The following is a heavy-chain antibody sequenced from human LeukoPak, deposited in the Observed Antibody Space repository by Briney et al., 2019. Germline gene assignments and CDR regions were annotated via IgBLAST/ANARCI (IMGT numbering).Heavy chain of an antibody. CDR3: ARLQWEFHRIVGALDV. D-gene: IGHD1-26*01. Sequence: PGGSLRLSCAASGFTFSSYEMNWVRQAPGKGLEWVSYISSSGSTIYYADSVKGRFTISRDNAKNSLFLQMNSLRAEDTAVYYCARLQWEFHRIVGALDVWGQGTMVTVSS. V-gene: IGHV3-48*03. J-gene: IGHJ3*01. CDR1: GFTFSSYE. CDR2: ISSSGSTI.